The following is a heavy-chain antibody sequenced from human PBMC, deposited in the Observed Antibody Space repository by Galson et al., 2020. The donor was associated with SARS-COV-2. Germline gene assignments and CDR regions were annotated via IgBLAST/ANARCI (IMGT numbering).Heavy chain of an antibody. CDR3: ARGRSAVDPLSSCFDF. Sequence: GGSLSLSCAASGLAFSGYTIHWVRQAPGKGLAWVASISYDGSNRKYTDSLKGRFTISRDNSNNTLSLQMNSLRPDDTAVYYCARGRSAVDPLSSCFDFWGQGTPVTVSS. CDR1: GLAFSGYT. CDR2: ISYDGSNR. V-gene: IGHV3-30-3*01. J-gene: IGHJ4*02. D-gene: IGHD3-9*01.